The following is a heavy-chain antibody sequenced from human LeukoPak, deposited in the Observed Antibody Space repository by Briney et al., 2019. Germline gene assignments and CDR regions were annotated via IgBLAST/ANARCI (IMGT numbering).Heavy chain of an antibody. CDR2: IYYSGRT. Sequence: SETLSLTCTVSGGSISTFYWSWLRQPPGKGLEWIGYIYYSGRTNYNPSLKSRVTISVDTSKNQFSLRLSSVTAADTAVYYCAREEPRTTVPEGLDAWGQGTTVTVSS. V-gene: IGHV4-59*01. CDR3: AREEPRTTVPEGLDA. J-gene: IGHJ6*02. D-gene: IGHD4-17*01. CDR1: GGSISTFY.